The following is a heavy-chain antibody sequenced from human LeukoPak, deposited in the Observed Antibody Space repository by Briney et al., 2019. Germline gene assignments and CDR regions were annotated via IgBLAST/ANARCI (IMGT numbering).Heavy chain of an antibody. D-gene: IGHD2-15*01. J-gene: IGHJ4*02. CDR2: IFYSGST. V-gene: IGHV4-39*01. Sequence: SETLSLTCTVSGDSIGSSTYYWGWIRQPPGKGPEWIGSIFYSGSTFYKPSLESRLTMSVKMSKNQFSLRLSPVTAADTAVYYCARIPCTGGSCYYFDSWGQGILVIVSS. CDR1: GDSIGSSTYY. CDR3: ARIPCTGGSCYYFDS.